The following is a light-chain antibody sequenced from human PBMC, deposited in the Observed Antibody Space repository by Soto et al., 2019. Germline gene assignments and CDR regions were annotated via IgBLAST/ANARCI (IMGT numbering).Light chain of an antibody. CDR1: QGINDY. J-gene: IGKJ4*01. CDR2: AAF. CDR3: QQLNTYPLT. Sequence: DIQLTQSPSFLSASVGDRVTITCRASQGINDYLAWYQQKPGKAPKLLIYAAFTLQSEVPSRFSGSASGTEFTLTISSLQPEDFATYYFQQLNTYPLTFGGGNKVEVK. V-gene: IGKV1-9*01.